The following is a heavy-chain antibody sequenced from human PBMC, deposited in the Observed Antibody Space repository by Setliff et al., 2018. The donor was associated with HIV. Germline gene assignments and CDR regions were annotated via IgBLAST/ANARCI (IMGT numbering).Heavy chain of an antibody. CDR3: ARGPSRQQLVRRNWFDP. D-gene: IGHD6-13*01. Sequence: ASVKVSCKASADTFTNCLINWVRQAPGQGLEWMGWINTDSGTPTYAQAFTGRFVFSLDTSVSTAYLQISSLKAEDTAVYYCARGPSRQQLVRRNWFDPWGQGTLVTVSS. CDR1: ADTFTNCL. J-gene: IGHJ5*02. V-gene: IGHV7-4-1*02. CDR2: INTDSGTP.